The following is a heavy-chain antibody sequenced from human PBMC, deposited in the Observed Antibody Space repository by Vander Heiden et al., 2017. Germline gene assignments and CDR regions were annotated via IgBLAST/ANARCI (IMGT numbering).Heavy chain of an antibody. CDR3: ARDPHCSSTSCDAFDI. V-gene: IGHV3-48*02. Sequence: EVQLVESGGGLVQPGGSLRLSCAASGFTFRSYSMNWFRQAPGKGLEWVSYISSSSSTIYDADSVKGRFTSSRDNAKNSLYLQMNSLRDEDTAVYYCARDPHCSSTSCDAFDIWGQGTMVTVSS. CDR2: ISSSSSTI. J-gene: IGHJ3*02. CDR1: GFTFRSYS. D-gene: IGHD2-2*01.